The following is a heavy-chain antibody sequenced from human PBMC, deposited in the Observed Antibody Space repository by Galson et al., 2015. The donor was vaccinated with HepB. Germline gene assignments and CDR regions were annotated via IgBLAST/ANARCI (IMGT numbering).Heavy chain of an antibody. D-gene: IGHD6-6*01. J-gene: IGHJ6*02. CDR1: GFTVSSNY. V-gene: IGHV3-53*01. Sequence: SLRLSCAASGFTVSSNYMSWVRQAPGKGLEWVSVIYSGGSTYYADSVKGRFTISRDNSKNTLYLQMNSLRAEDTAVYYCARDRGSRGGSSHYYYYGMDVWGQGTTVTVSS. CDR3: ARDRGSRGGSSHYYYYGMDV. CDR2: IYSGGST.